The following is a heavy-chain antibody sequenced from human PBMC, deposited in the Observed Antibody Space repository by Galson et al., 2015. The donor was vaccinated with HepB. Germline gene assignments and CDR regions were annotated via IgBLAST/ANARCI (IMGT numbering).Heavy chain of an antibody. CDR2: ISAYNGNT. J-gene: IGHJ5*02. CDR1: GYTFTSYG. V-gene: IGHV1-18*01. Sequence: SVKVSCKASGYTFTSYGISWVRQAPGQGLEWMGWISAYNGNTNYAQKLQGRVTMTTDTSTSTAYMELRSLRSDDTAVYYCARDPSLELYNWFDPWGQGTLVTVSS. CDR3: ARDPSLELYNWFDP. D-gene: IGHD1-7*01.